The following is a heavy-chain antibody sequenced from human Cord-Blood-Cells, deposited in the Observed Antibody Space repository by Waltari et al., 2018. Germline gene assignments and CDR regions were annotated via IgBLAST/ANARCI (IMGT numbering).Heavy chain of an antibody. J-gene: IGHJ3*02. D-gene: IGHD4-17*01. V-gene: IGHV3-53*01. CDR2: IYSGGST. CDR1: GFTVSSNY. Sequence: EVQLVESGGGLIQPGGSLRLSCAASGFTVSSNYMSWVRQAPGKGLGGVSVIYSGGSTYYADSVKGRFTISRDNSKNTLYLQMNSLRAEDTAVYYCARFTYGDAFDIWGQGTMVTVSS. CDR3: ARFTYGDAFDI.